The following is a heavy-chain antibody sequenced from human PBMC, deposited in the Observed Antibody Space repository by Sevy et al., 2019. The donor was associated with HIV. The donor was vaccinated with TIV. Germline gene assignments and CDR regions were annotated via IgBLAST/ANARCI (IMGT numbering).Heavy chain of an antibody. V-gene: IGHV4-59*01. D-gene: IGHD3-22*01. CDR2: IYDDGST. CDR3: VREGRPDSRGYNFMPRQFYFDN. CDR1: GGSITSNY. Sequence: SETLSLTCAVSGGSITSNYWSWIRQPPGRGLEWIGYIYDDGSTNYNPALKSRVTMSLDTSKNQFSLRLTFVTVADTAVYFCVREGRPDSRGYNFMPRQFYFDNWGLGTLVTVSS. J-gene: IGHJ4*02.